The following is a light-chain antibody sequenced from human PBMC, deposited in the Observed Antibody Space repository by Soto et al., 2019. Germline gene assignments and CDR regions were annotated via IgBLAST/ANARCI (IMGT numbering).Light chain of an antibody. Sequence: EIVMTQSPATLSVSPGDSATLSCRASQSVSSDLAWYQQKPGQAPRLLVYGASTRAPGIPVRFSGSGSGTDFTLTISSLQSEDFAVYSCQQYNDWPWTFGQGTTVDIK. CDR2: GAS. CDR3: QQYNDWPWT. V-gene: IGKV3-15*01. J-gene: IGKJ1*01. CDR1: QSVSSD.